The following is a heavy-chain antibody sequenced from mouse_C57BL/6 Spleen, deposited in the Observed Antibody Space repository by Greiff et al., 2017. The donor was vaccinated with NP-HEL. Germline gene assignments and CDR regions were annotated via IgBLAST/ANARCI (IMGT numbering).Heavy chain of an antibody. J-gene: IGHJ4*01. CDR2: INPGSGGT. V-gene: IGHV1-54*01. D-gene: IGHD2-1*01. CDR1: GYAFTNYW. CDR3: ARGDGNYAMDY. Sequence: VQLQQSGAELVRPGTSVKVSCKASGYAFTNYWIEWVKQRPGQGLEWIGVINPGSGGTNYNEKFKGKATLTADKSSSTAYMQLSSLTSEDSAVYYCARGDGNYAMDYWGQGTSVTVSS.